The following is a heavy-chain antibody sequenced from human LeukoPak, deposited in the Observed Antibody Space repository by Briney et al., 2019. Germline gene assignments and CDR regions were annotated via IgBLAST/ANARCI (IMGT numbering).Heavy chain of an antibody. V-gene: IGHV3-15*01. J-gene: IGHJ4*02. CDR3: TTDPYDLWSGALGY. D-gene: IGHD3-3*01. CDR1: GFTFSNAW. CDR2: IKSKTDGGTT. Sequence: GGSLRLSCAASGFTFSNAWMSWVRQAPGKGLEWVGRIKSKTDGGTTDYAAPVKGRFTVSRDDSKNTLYLQMNSLKTEDTAVYYCTTDPYDLWSGALGYWGQGTLVTVSS.